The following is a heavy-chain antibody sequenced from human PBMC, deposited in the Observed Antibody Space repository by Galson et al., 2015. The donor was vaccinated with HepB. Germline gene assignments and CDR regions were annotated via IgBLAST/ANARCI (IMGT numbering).Heavy chain of an antibody. Sequence: SLRLSCAASGFTFSSYWMSWVRQAPGKGLEWVANIKQDGSEKYYVDSVKGRFTISRDNAKNSLYLQMNSLRAEDTAVYYCARDAYYDILTGYYYWGQGTLVTVSS. J-gene: IGHJ4*02. CDR3: ARDAYYDILTGYYY. V-gene: IGHV3-7*03. D-gene: IGHD3-9*01. CDR2: IKQDGSEK. CDR1: GFTFSSYW.